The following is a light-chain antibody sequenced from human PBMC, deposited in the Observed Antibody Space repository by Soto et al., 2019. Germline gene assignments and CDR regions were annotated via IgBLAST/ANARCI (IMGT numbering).Light chain of an antibody. CDR2: DAS. Sequence: EIVLTQSPATLSLSPGERATLSCRASQSVSSNLAWYQQKPGQAPGLLIYDASNRATGVPARFSGSGSGTDFTLTISSLEPEDFAVYYCQQRSNWPLTFGGGTKVEIK. CDR1: QSVSSN. V-gene: IGKV3-11*01. J-gene: IGKJ4*01. CDR3: QQRSNWPLT.